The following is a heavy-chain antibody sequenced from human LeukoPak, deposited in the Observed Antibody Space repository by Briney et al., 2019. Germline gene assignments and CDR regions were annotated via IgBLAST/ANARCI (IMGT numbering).Heavy chain of an antibody. CDR3: ARVLYSENYRTVDY. D-gene: IGHD1-26*01. CDR1: GGSISSSSYY. V-gene: IGHV4-39*01. J-gene: IGHJ4*02. Sequence: PSETLSLTCTVSGGSISSSSYYWGWIRQPPGKGLEWIGSIYYSGSSYYNLSLKSRVTISVDTSKSQFSLKLSSVTAADTAVYYSARVLYSENYRTVDYWGQGTLVTVSS. CDR2: IYYSGSS.